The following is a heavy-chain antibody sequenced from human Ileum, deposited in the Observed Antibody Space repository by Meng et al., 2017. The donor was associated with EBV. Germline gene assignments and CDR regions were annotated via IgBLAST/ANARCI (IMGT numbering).Heavy chain of an antibody. CDR3: ARGQKGYFDL. CDR2: IYYSAST. Sequence: QLQESGPARVKPSPTLSLTSAVCGGSISSGGYYCSWIRQPPGKGLEWIGYIYYSASTYYSPSIKSRITISEDTSKHQFSLKPSSVTASDTAVYYCARGQKGYFDLWGRGTLVTVSS. J-gene: IGHJ2*01. V-gene: IGHV4-30-4*01. CDR1: GGSISSGGYY.